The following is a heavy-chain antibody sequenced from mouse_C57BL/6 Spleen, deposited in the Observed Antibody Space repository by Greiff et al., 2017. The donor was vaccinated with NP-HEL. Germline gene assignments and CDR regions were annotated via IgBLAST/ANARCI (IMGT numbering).Heavy chain of an antibody. CDR1: GYTFTDYE. CDR2: IDPETGGT. V-gene: IGHV1-15*01. D-gene: IGHD4-1*01. CDR3: TTQTGYYFGC. Sequence: VQLKESGAELVRPGASVTLSCKASGYTFTDYEMHWVKQTPVHGLEWIGAIDPETGGTAYNQKFKGKAILTADKSSSTAYMELRSLTSEDSAVYYCTTQTGYYFGCWGQGTTVTVAS. J-gene: IGHJ2*01.